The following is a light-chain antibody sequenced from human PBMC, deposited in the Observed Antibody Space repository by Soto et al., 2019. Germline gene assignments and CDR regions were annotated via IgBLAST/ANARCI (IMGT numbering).Light chain of an antibody. CDR3: QQRSNWPRGVT. V-gene: IGKV3-11*01. CDR2: DAS. J-gene: IGKJ3*01. CDR1: QSVSSY. Sequence: EIVLTQSPATLSLSPGERATLSCRASQSVSSYLAWYQQKPGQAPRLLIYDASNRATGIPARFSGSGSGTDFTLTISSLEPEDFAVYYCQQRSNWPRGVTVGPGTKGDIK.